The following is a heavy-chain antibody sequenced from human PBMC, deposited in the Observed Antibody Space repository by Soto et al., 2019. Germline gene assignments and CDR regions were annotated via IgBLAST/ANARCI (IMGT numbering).Heavy chain of an antibody. CDR1: GGSISGNY. Sequence: SETLSLACIVSGGSISGNYWSWIRQPPGKGLEWIGYIYYSGSTNYNPSLKSRVTISIDTSKNQFSLHLSSVTAADTAVYYCARDMHLVGGAIHISGQATIVTVSS. J-gene: IGHJ3*02. V-gene: IGHV4-59*01. CDR3: ARDMHLVGGAIHI. CDR2: IYYSGST. D-gene: IGHD1-26*01.